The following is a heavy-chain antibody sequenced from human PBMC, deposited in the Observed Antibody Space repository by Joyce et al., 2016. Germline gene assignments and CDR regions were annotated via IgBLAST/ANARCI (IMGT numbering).Heavy chain of an antibody. Sequence: QVQLVESGGGVAQPGRSLRLSCAASGFTFNRYAMQWVRQTPGKGRVWVAVISPDGSKKFYSDSVKDRFIISRDNSNKMVFVQMNSLRVEDTGVYYCARSPSNSWHTFDSWGQGTLVSVSS. CDR2: ISPDGSKK. D-gene: IGHD2-2*01. CDR1: GFTFNRYA. CDR3: ARSPSNSWHTFDS. J-gene: IGHJ4*02. V-gene: IGHV3-30-3*01.